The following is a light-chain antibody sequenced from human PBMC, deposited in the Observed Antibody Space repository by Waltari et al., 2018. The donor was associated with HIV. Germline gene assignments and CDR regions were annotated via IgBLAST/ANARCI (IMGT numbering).Light chain of an antibody. J-gene: IGLJ1*01. CDR1: SSDVGGYNY. Sequence: QSALTQPASVSGSPGQSITISCTGTSSDVGGYNYVSWYQQHPGKAPELMMYEVNNRPSGVSNRCSGSKSGNTASRTISGLQAEDEADYYCISYTGFTTPYVFGTGTKVTVL. CDR3: ISYTGFTTPYV. V-gene: IGLV2-14*01. CDR2: EVN.